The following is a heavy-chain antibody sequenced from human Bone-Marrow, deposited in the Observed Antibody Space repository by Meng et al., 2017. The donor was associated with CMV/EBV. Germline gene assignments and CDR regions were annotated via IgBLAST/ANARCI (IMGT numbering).Heavy chain of an antibody. CDR1: GGSISSGSYY. Sequence: VQLQEPGPGRVKPSQILSLTCTVSGGSISSGSYYWNWIRQPAGKGLEWIGRTHTSGNTNYNPSLKSRVTISVDTSKNQLSLKVTSVTAADTAVYYCARGDRVELEPFDYWGRGILVTVSS. D-gene: IGHD1-1*01. J-gene: IGHJ4*02. V-gene: IGHV4-61*02. CDR3: ARGDRVELEPFDY. CDR2: THTSGNT.